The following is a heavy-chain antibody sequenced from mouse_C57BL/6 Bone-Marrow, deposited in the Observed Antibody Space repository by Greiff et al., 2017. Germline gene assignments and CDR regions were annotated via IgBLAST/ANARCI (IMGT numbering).Heavy chain of an antibody. Sequence: VQLVEPGGGLVKPGGSLKLSCAASGFTFSDYGMHWVRQAPEQGLEWVAYIYSSSSTIYYADTVKGRFTISRDNAKNTLFLQMTSLRSEDSAMYYCARGHDYWGQGTTLTVSS. V-gene: IGHV5-17*01. CDR1: GFTFSDYG. CDR3: ARGHDY. CDR2: IYSSSSTI. J-gene: IGHJ2*01.